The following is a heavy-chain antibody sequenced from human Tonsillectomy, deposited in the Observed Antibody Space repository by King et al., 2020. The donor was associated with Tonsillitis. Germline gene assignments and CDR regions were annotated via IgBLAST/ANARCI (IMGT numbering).Heavy chain of an antibody. Sequence: LQLVQSGGGLVQPGGSLRLSCAASGFTVSSNYMTWVRQAPGKGLEWVSIIYIGGSTYYADSVTGRFTISRHNSKNTLYLQMNSLRTEDTAVYYCARGGGYYDSSGYYPYYFDYWGQGTLVTVSS. D-gene: IGHD3-22*01. J-gene: IGHJ4*02. CDR2: IYIGGST. CDR1: GFTVSSNY. CDR3: ARGGGYYDSSGYYPYYFDY. V-gene: IGHV3-53*04.